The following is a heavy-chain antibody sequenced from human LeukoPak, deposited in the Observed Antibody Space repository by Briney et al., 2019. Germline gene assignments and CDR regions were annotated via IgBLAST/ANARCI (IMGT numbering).Heavy chain of an antibody. D-gene: IGHD6-13*01. CDR1: GFTFDDYA. Sequence: GGSLRLSCAASGFTFDDYAMHWVRQAPGKGLEWVSGISWNSGSIGYADSVKGRFTISRDNAKNSLYLQMNSLRAEDMALYCCAKSPRSSWTYYFDYWGQGTLVTVSS. CDR2: ISWNSGSI. J-gene: IGHJ4*02. CDR3: AKSPRSSWTYYFDY. V-gene: IGHV3-9*03.